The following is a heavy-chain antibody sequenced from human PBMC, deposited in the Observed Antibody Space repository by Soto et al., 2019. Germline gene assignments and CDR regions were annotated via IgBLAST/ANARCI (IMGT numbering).Heavy chain of an antibody. CDR1: GFTFSSYG. CDR2: ISYDGSNK. Sequence: PGGCLGLSCAASGFTFSSYGMHWVRQAPGKGLEWVAVISYDGSNKYYADSVKGRFAISRDNSKNTLYLQMNSLRAEDTAVYYCAKDYYDSSGYYSDAFDIWGQGTMVTVSS. V-gene: IGHV3-30*18. CDR3: AKDYYDSSGYYSDAFDI. J-gene: IGHJ3*02. D-gene: IGHD3-22*01.